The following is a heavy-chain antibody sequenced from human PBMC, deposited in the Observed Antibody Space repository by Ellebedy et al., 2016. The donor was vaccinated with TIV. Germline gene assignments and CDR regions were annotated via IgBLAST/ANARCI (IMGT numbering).Heavy chain of an antibody. CDR2: IVVGSGNT. CDR3: ARGGTRYYYYGMDV. J-gene: IGHJ6*02. CDR1: GFTFTSSA. V-gene: IGHV1-58*02. Sequence: AASVKVSCKASGFTFTSSAMQWVRQARGQRLEWIGWIVVGSGNTNYAQKFQERVTITRDMSTSTAYMELSSLRSEDTAVYYCARGGTRYYYYGMDVWGQGTTVTVSS. D-gene: IGHD3/OR15-3a*01.